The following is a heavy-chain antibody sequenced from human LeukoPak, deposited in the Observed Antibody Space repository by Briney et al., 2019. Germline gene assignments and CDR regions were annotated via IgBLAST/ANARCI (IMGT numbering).Heavy chain of an antibody. J-gene: IGHJ6*03. CDR2: ISGSGGTT. Sequence: GGSLRLSCVPSGFTFSSFAMTWVRQAPGKGLEWVSSISGSGGTTYYADSIKGRFTISRDSSKNMLYLQMNRLRAEDTAVYYCAKSPYFYNSGRYVDVWGKGTTVTVSS. CDR1: GFTFSSFA. D-gene: IGHD3-10*01. V-gene: IGHV3-23*01. CDR3: AKSPYFYNSGRYVDV.